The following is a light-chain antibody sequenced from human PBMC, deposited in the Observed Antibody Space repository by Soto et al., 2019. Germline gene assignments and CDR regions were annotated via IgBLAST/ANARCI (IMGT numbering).Light chain of an antibody. J-gene: IGKJ1*01. CDR2: DAS. V-gene: IGKV1-33*01. CDR1: QDISNY. Sequence: DIQMTQSPSSLSASVGDRVTITCQASQDISNYLNWYQQKPGKAPKLLIYDASNLETGVPSRFSGSGSGTDFTCTISSLQPGDIATYSCQQYDNLPWTFGQGTQVQS. CDR3: QQYDNLPWT.